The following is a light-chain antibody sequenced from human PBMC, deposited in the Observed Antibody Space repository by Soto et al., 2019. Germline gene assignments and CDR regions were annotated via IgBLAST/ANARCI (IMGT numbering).Light chain of an antibody. J-gene: IGKJ5*01. CDR2: GAS. CDR3: QQYKSWPIT. CDR1: QSVSSG. V-gene: IGKV3-15*01. Sequence: EIVMAQSPATLSVSPGERATLSCRASQSVSSGLSWYQQKPGQAPRLLTYGASTRATGIPARFSGSGSGTEFTLTINGLQPEDFAIYFCQQYKSWPITFGQGTRVEIK.